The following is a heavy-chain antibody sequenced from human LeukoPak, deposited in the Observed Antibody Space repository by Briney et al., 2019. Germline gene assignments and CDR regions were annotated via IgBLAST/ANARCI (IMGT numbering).Heavy chain of an antibody. J-gene: IGHJ3*02. D-gene: IGHD3-3*01. CDR2: INPNSGGT. V-gene: IGHV1-2*02. CDR1: GYTFTGYY. CDR3: ARAIGDFWWTGAFDI. Sequence: ASVKVSCKASGYTFTGYYMHWVRQAPGQGLEWMGWINPNSGGTNYAQKFQGRVTMTRDTSISTAYMELSRLRSDDTAVYYCARAIGDFWWTGAFDIWGQGTMVTVSS.